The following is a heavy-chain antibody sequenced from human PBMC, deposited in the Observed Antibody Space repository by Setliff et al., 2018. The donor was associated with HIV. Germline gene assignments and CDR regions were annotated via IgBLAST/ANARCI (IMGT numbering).Heavy chain of an antibody. D-gene: IGHD1-1*01. CDR3: AKDLNWAFDY. J-gene: IGHJ4*02. V-gene: IGHV3-30*02. CDR2: IRSDGSNK. Sequence: HPGGSLRLSCATSGLTFSNCGMHWVRQAPGKGLEWVASIRSDGSNKYYADSVTGRFTISRDDSKNTLYLQMNSLRAEDTAVYYCAKDLNWAFDYWGQGILVTVSS. CDR1: GLTFSNCG.